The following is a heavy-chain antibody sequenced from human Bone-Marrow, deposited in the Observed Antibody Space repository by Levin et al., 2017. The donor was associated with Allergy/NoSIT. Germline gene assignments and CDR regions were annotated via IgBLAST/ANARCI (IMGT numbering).Heavy chain of an antibody. J-gene: IGHJ2*01. V-gene: IGHV4-59*02. CDR1: GGSVSSNY. Sequence: SETLSLTCTVSGGSVSSNYWSWIRQPPGKGLEWIGYIHHSGSTNYNPSLKSRVTISLDTSKNQFSLNLRSVTAADTALYYCASDNVDPTNWYFDFWGRGTLVTVSS. CDR2: IHHSGST. CDR3: ASDNVDPTNWYFDF.